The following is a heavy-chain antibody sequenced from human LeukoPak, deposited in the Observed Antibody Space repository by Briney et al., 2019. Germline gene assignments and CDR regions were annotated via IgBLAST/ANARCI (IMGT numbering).Heavy chain of an antibody. D-gene: IGHD1-14*01. CDR3: ARGRNWQTFYHFCMDV. CDR1: GGSFSGYY. V-gene: IGHV4-34*01. J-gene: IGHJ6*03. Sequence: PSETLSLTCDVSGGSFSGYYWTWIRQPPGKGLEWMGEINHSADPNYNPSQKTRLSLSIDTSKNQISLKMRSVTAADTAVYYCARGRNWQTFYHFCMDVWGNGTTVTVSS. CDR2: INHSADP.